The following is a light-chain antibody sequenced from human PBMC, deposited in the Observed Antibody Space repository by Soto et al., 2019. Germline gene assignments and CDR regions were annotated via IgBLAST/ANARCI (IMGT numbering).Light chain of an antibody. V-gene: IGKV1-9*01. J-gene: IGKJ4*01. CDR2: AAS. CDR1: QGSNHY. Sequence: DIQLTPSPSFLSAYVGDRVTITCRASQGSNHYLAWYQQKPGKAPKLLIYAASSFQSGVPSRFSGSGSGAECTLTISSLQPEDVATYYCQQVYDYPLTFGGGTKVEI. CDR3: QQVYDYPLT.